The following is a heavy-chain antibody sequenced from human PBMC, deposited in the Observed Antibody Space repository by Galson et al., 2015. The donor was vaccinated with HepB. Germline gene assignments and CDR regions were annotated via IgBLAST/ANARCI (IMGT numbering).Heavy chain of an antibody. D-gene: IGHD2-2*01. Sequence: SLRLSCAASGFTFSSYAMHWVRQAPGKGLEWVAVISYDGSNKYYADSVKGRFTISRDNSKNTLYLQMNSLRAEDTAVYYCARDLVPSNRGRYCSSTSCYYYYGMDVWGQGTTVTVSS. J-gene: IGHJ6*02. CDR3: ARDLVPSNRGRYCSSTSCYYYYGMDV. CDR2: ISYDGSNK. V-gene: IGHV3-30-3*01. CDR1: GFTFSSYA.